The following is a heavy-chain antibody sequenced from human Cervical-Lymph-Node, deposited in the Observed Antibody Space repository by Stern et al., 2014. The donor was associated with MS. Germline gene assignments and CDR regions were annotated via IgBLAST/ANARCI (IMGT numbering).Heavy chain of an antibody. V-gene: IGHV3-73*01. D-gene: IGHD5-12*01. Sequence: DVQMEESGGGLVPPGGSLTLFCAASGFTFSGSTIHLVRQASGEGLDCVGRLRRRAMSYATAYAASVRGRFTISRDDSKNTAYLQLNSLKTEDTAMYYCTRLSYSGYDPDDNWGQGTLVTVSS. CDR1: GFTFSGST. CDR3: TRLSYSGYDPDDN. J-gene: IGHJ4*02. CDR2: LRRRAMSYAT.